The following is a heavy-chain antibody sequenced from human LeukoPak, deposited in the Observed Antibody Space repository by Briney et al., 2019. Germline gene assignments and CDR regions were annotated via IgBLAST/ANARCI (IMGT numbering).Heavy chain of an antibody. D-gene: IGHD6-19*01. CDR3: ARVRYSSGWYPGKGFDY. Sequence: SETLSLTCTVSGGSISSYYWSWIRQPPGKGLEWIGEINHSGSTNYNPSLKSRVTISVDTSKNQFSLKLSSVTAADTAVYYCARVRYSSGWYPGKGFDYWGQGTLVTVSS. J-gene: IGHJ4*02. CDR1: GGSISSYY. CDR2: INHSGST. V-gene: IGHV4-34*01.